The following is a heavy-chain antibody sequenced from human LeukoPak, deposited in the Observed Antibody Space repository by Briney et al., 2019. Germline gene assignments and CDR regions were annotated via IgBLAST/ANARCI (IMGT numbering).Heavy chain of an antibody. CDR2: IYPGDSDD. V-gene: IGHV5-51*01. CDR1: GYSFAYYW. CDR3: ARQSYGDWAFVDS. J-gene: IGHJ4*02. Sequence: GESLKISCKGSGYSFAYYWIGWVRQMPGKGLEWMGIIYPGDSDDRYSPSFQGQVTISVDKSISTTYRQWSSLKASDTAMYYCARQSYGDWAFVDSWGQGTLVTVSS. D-gene: IGHD4-17*01.